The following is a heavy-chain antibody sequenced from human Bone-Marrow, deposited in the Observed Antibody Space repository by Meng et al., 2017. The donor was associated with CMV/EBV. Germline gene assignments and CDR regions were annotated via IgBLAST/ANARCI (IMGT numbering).Heavy chain of an antibody. CDR3: ARVLGSSWYGDWCWFDP. CDR2: IYHSGST. J-gene: IGHJ5*02. V-gene: IGHV4-39*07. CDR1: GGSISSSSYY. D-gene: IGHD6-13*01. Sequence: SETLSLTCTVSGGSISSSSYYWGWIRQPPGKGLEWIGSIYHSGSTYYNPSLKSRVTISVDTSKNQFSLKLSSVTAADTAVYYCARVLGSSWYGDWCWFDPWGQGTLVTVSS.